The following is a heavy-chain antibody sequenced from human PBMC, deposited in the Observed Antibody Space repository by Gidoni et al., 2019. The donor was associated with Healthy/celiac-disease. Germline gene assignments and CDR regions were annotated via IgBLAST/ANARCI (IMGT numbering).Heavy chain of an antibody. CDR3: ASPSSWYAGGAFDI. V-gene: IGHV3-30-3*01. Sequence: QVQLVESGGGVVQPGRSLRLSCSASGFTFSSYAMHWVRQAPGKGLGWVAVISYDGSNKYYADSVKGRFTISRDNSKNTLYLQMNSLRAEDTAVYYCASPSSWYAGGAFDIWGQGTMVTVSS. D-gene: IGHD6-13*01. CDR2: ISYDGSNK. CDR1: GFTFSSYA. J-gene: IGHJ3*02.